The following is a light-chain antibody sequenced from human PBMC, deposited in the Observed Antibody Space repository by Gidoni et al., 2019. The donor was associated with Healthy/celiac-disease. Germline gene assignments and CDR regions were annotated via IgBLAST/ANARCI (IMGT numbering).Light chain of an antibody. V-gene: IGKV3-11*01. J-gene: IGKJ5*01. CDR1: QSVSSY. CDR3: QQRSNWPPIT. Sequence: EIVFTQSPATLSLSPGERATLSCRASQSVSSYLAWYQQKPGQDPRLLIYDASNRATGIPARFSGSGSGTDFTLTISSLEPEDFAVYYCQQRSNWPPITFGQGTRLEIK. CDR2: DAS.